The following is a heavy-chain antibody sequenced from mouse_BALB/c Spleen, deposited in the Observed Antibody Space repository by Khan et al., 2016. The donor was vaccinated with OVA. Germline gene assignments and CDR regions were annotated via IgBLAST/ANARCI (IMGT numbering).Heavy chain of an antibody. J-gene: IGHJ3*01. CDR1: VDSITSGY. D-gene: IGHD2-12*01. CDR2: IIYTGYT. Sequence: EVQLVESGPSLVKPSQTLSLTCSVTVDSITSGYWNWIRKFPGNKLEYMGYIIYTGYTYYNPSLKSRISITRHTSKNQYYLQLSSVTDEDTATYYCARSTYRYAFVYWGQGTLVTVSA. V-gene: IGHV3-8*02. CDR3: ARSTYRYAFVY.